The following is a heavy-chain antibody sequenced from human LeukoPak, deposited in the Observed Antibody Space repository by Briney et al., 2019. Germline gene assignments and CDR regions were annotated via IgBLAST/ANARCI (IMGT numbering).Heavy chain of an antibody. V-gene: IGHV4-4*02. CDR3: ALISRGIAVPGTEL. Sequence: PSETLSLTCAVSGASISSNNWWSWVRQTRGKGQEWIGEIYHSGSTNYTPSLKSRVTISIDKSENQFSLKLSSVTAADTAVYYCALISRGIAVPGTELWGQGTLVTVSS. CDR2: IYHSGST. D-gene: IGHD6-19*01. J-gene: IGHJ4*02. CDR1: GASISSNNW.